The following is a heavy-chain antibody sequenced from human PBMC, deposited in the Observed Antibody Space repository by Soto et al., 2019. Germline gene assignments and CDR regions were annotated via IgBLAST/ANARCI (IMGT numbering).Heavy chain of an antibody. CDR3: ARHEYSDFYFDY. CDR2: IYYSGTT. V-gene: IGHV4-39*01. J-gene: IGHJ4*02. CDR1: GASIASSSYY. D-gene: IGHD4-4*01. Sequence: SETLSLTCTASGASIASSSYYWAWIRQTPGKGLEWVGSIYYSGTTSYNPSLKSRVTISIDTSQSQFSLKLRSVSAADAAVYYCARHEYSDFYFDYWGQGTPVTVSS.